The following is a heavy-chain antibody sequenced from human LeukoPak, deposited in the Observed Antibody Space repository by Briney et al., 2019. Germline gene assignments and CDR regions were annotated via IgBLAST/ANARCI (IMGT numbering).Heavy chain of an antibody. Sequence: SETLSLTCAVYGGSFRDYYWSWIRQPPGKGLEWIGEINHSGSTNYNPSLKSRVTISLDTSKNQFSLKLTSVTAADTAVYYCAKAPYLSSGSWGQGILVAVSS. CDR1: GGSFRDYY. CDR2: INHSGST. J-gene: IGHJ3*01. D-gene: IGHD3-22*01. V-gene: IGHV4-34*01. CDR3: AKAPYLSSGS.